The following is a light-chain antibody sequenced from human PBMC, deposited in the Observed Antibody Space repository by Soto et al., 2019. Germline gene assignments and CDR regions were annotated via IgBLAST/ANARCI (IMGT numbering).Light chain of an antibody. CDR1: RSISTW. CDR2: KAS. V-gene: IGKV1-5*03. Sequence: DIQMPRSPSPFLAPEAARAPITCGANRSISTWLAWYRQQPGKAPILLIYKASHLDCEVRSRYSGSGSGTEFPLTISSLQPDDFATYYCQQYNSYSRTFGQGTKVEIK. J-gene: IGKJ1*01. CDR3: QQYNSYSRT.